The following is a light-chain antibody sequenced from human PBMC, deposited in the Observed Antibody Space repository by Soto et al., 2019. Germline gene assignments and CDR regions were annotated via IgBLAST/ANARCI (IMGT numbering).Light chain of an antibody. CDR3: QQYNSYPWT. J-gene: IGKJ1*01. CDR1: QSISSW. CDR2: DAS. V-gene: IGKV1-5*01. Sequence: DIQMTQSPSTLSASVGDRVTITCRANQSISSWLAWYQQKPGKAPKLLIYDASSLESGVPSRFSGSGSGTEFTLTISSLQPDDFATYYCQQYNSYPWTFGQGTKVDIK.